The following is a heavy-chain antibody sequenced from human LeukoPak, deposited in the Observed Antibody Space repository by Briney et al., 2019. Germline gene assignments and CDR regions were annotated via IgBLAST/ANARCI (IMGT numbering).Heavy chain of an antibody. CDR3: ARVGYSYGFNWFDP. J-gene: IGHJ5*02. Sequence: PSETLSLTCAVYGGSFSGYYWSWIRQPPGKGLEWIGEINHSGSTNCNPSLKSRVTISVDTSKNQFSLKLSSVTAADTAVYYCARVGYSYGFNWFDPWGQGTLVTVSS. V-gene: IGHV4-34*01. CDR2: INHSGST. CDR1: GGSFSGYY. D-gene: IGHD5-18*01.